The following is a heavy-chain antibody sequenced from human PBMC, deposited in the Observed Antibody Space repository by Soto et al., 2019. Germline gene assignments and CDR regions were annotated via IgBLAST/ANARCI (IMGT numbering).Heavy chain of an antibody. CDR3: ARSSWNNWFDP. J-gene: IGHJ5*02. D-gene: IGHD6-13*01. V-gene: IGHV1-18*01. CDR1: GYTFTSYG. CDR2: ISAYNGNT. Sequence: GASVKVSYKASGYTFTSYGISWVRQVPGQGLEWMGWISAYNGNTNYAQKLQGRVTMTTDTSTSTAYMELRSLRSDDTAVYYCARSSWNNWFDPWGQGTLVTVSS.